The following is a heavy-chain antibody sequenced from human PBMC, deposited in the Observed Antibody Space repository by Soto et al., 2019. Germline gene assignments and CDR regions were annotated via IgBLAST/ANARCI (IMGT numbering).Heavy chain of an antibody. Sequence: SVKVSCKASGGTFSSYAISWVRQAPGQGLEWMGGIIPIFGTANYAQKFQGRVTITADESTSTAYMELSSLRSEDTAVYYCGRELIAVAGDDAFDIWGQGTMVTVSS. J-gene: IGHJ3*02. CDR2: IIPIFGTA. CDR3: GRELIAVAGDDAFDI. D-gene: IGHD6-19*01. V-gene: IGHV1-69*13. CDR1: GGTFSSYA.